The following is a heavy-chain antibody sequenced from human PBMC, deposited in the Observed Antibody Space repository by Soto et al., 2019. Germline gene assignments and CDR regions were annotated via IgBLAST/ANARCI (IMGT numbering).Heavy chain of an antibody. CDR1: GGTFSTYA. CDR3: ASGIQLWLRRINNGYSG. J-gene: IGHJ4*02. CDR2: IIPMSGTA. V-gene: IGHV1-69*12. Sequence: QVQLVQSGAEVKKPESSVKVSCKAPGGTFSTYAISWVRQAPGQGLEWMGGIIPMSGTANYAQRFQDRVTITADESTNTVYMELSSLRSEDTAVYFCASGIQLWLRRINNGYSGWGQGNLVTVSS. D-gene: IGHD5-18*01.